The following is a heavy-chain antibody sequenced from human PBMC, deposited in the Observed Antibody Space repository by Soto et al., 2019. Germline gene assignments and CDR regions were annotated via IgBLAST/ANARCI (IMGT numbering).Heavy chain of an antibody. D-gene: IGHD5-18*01. J-gene: IGHJ4*02. Sequence: EVQLLESGGGLVQPGGSLRLSCAASGFTFSSYAMSWVRQAPGKGLEWVSYISSSGSTIYYADSVKGRFTISRDNAKNSLYLQMNSLRAEDTAVYYCARSPGGSGYSYGPSYWGQGTLVTVSS. CDR1: GFTFSSYA. V-gene: IGHV3-48*04. CDR3: ARSPGGSGYSYGPSY. CDR2: ISSSGSTI.